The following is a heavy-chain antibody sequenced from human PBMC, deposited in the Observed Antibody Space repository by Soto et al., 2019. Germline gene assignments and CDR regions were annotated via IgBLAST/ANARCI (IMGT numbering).Heavy chain of an antibody. D-gene: IGHD1-1*01. V-gene: IGHV4-4*07. J-gene: IGHJ5*02. CDR3: VRDGTKTLRDWFDP. CDR1: GASISGYY. Sequence: SETLSLTCTVSGASISGYYWSWIRKSAGKGLEWIGRIYATGTTDYNPSLKSRVMMSVDTSKKQFSLKLRSVTAADTAIYYCVRDGTKTLRDWFDPWGQGISVTVSS. CDR2: IYATGTT.